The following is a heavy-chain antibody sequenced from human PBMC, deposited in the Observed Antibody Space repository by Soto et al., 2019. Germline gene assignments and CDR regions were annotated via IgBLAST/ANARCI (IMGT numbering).Heavy chain of an antibody. J-gene: IGHJ4*02. V-gene: IGHV4-59*01. Sequence: SQALSVPCTVSGGSISRYYWRWIRQPPGKGLEWIGYIHYTGSTNYNPSLKSRVTISVDTSKNQFSLKLSSVTAADTAVYYCTRDRGYYSDSSGYYYFDYWGQGTLVTVS. D-gene: IGHD3-22*01. CDR3: TRDRGYYSDSSGYYYFDY. CDR1: GGSISRYY. CDR2: IHYTGST.